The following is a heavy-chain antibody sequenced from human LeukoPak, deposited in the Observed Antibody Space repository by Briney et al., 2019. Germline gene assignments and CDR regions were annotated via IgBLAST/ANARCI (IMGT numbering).Heavy chain of an antibody. Sequence: SETLSLTCTVSGGSISSGDYYWSWIRQPPGKGLEWIGYIYYSGSTYYNPSLKSRVTISVDTPKNQFSLTLSSVTAADTAVYYGPRGDSTLDYWGQGTLVTVSS. V-gene: IGHV4-30-4*01. J-gene: IGHJ4*02. CDR1: GGSISSGDYY. CDR2: IYYSGST. CDR3: PRGDSTLDY. D-gene: IGHD4-17*01.